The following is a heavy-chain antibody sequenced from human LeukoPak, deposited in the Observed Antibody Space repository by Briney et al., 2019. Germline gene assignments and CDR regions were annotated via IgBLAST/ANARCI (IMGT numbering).Heavy chain of an antibody. CDR2: MNPNSCNT. CDR1: VYTFTSYD. CDR3: ASVPSYSGSYF. J-gene: IGHJ4*02. V-gene: IGHV1-8*01. D-gene: IGHD1-26*01. Sequence: ASVTVSRKASVYTFTSYDINWVRQATGQGLEWMGWMNPNSCNTGYAQKFQGRVTMTRNTSISTAYMELGSMRSEDTAVYYCASVPSYSGSYFWGRGPLVTVSS.